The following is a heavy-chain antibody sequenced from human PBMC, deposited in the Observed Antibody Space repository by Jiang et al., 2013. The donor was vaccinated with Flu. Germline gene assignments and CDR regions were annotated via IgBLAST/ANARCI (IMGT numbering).Heavy chain of an antibody. Sequence: GAEVEKSPGESLRISCKGSGYSFTSYWISWVRQMPGKGLEWMGRIDPSDSYTNYSPSFQGHVTISADKSISTAYLQWSSLKASDTAMYYCARLSLIAVADAFDYWGQGTLVTVSS. CDR1: GYSFTSYW. D-gene: IGHD6-19*01. CDR2: IDPSDSYT. J-gene: IGHJ4*02. CDR3: ARLSLIAVADAFDY. V-gene: IGHV5-10-1*01.